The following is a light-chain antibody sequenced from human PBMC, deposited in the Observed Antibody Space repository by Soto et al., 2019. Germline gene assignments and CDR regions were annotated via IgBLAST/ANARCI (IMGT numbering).Light chain of an antibody. V-gene: IGLV2-11*01. CDR1: SSDVGGYNY. CDR3: CSYAGSYTPL. Sequence: QSALTQPRSVSGSPGQSVTISCTGTSSDVGGYNYVSWYQQHPGKAPKLMIYDVSKRPSGVPDRFSGSKSGNTASLTISGLKAEDEADYYGCSYAGSYTPLFGGGTKLTVL. J-gene: IGLJ2*01. CDR2: DVS.